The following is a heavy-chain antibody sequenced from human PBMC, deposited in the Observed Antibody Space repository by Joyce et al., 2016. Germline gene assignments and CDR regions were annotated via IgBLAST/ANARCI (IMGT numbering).Heavy chain of an antibody. V-gene: IGHV1-69*01. CDR1: GGSFSSYA. CDR3: ARDLRAPSTSNDAFDI. CDR2: LIPIFGPA. J-gene: IGHJ3*02. Sequence: QVQLVQSGAEVKKPGSSVKVSCKASGGSFSSYAINWVRQAPGQGLEWMGGLIPIFGPANYAQKFQGRVTITADESTSTAYMELSSLKSEDTVVYYCARDLRAPSTSNDAFDIWGQGTMVTVSS.